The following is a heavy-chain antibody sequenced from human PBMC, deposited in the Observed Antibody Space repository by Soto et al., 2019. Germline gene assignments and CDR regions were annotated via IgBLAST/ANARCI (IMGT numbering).Heavy chain of an antibody. V-gene: IGHV3-23*01. D-gene: IGHD2-15*01. CDR2: ISGSGAGT. CDR3: ANARYCYGGSCYGLPYYYGMDV. CDR1: GFTFSSYS. Sequence: EVQLLESGGTLVQPGGSLRLSCAASGFTFSSYSMSWVRQAPGKGLEWVSGISGSGAGTYYADSVQGRFTISRDNSENKGYLQMNSLRAEDTAVYYCANARYCYGGSCYGLPYYYGMDVWGQGTTVTVSS. J-gene: IGHJ6*02.